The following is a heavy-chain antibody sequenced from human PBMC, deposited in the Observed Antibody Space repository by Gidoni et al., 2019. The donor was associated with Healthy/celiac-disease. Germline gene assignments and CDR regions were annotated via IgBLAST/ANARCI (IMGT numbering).Heavy chain of an antibody. V-gene: IGHV1-46*01. Sequence: QVQLLQSGAEMKKPGASVKVSCTASGYTFTSYYMHWVRQAPGQGLEWLGIINPSGGSTSYAQKCQGRVTMTRDTSTSTVYMELSSLRSEDTAVYYCARDVIGQFGAFDIWGQGTMVTVSS. CDR1: GYTFTSYY. CDR2: INPSGGST. D-gene: IGHD3-10*01. CDR3: ARDVIGQFGAFDI. J-gene: IGHJ3*02.